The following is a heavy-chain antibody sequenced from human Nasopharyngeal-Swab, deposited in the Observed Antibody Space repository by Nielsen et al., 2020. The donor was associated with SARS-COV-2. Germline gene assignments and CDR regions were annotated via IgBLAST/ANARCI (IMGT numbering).Heavy chain of an antibody. CDR1: GFTLSNYC. CDR2: IKEDGNEK. J-gene: IGHJ4*02. Sequence: GESLKISCAASGFTLSNYCMSWVRQASGKGLEWVANIKEDGNEKYYVDSVEGRFTISRDNPENSLFLEMTSLRAEDTAVYYCARDSSGWYPDLDYWGQGTLVTVSS. V-gene: IGHV3-7*01. D-gene: IGHD6-19*01. CDR3: ARDSSGWYPDLDY.